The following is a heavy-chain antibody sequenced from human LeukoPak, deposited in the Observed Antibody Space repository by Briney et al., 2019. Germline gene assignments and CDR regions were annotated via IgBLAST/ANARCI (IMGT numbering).Heavy chain of an antibody. CDR1: AFTLGDWY. D-gene: IGHD2-21*02. CDR2: ISNIGTTT. J-gene: IGHJ4*02. CDR3: ACDFRYLGHDF. Sequence: GGSLRLSCTASAFTLGDWYMSWIRQAPGKGLEWISYISNIGTTTYYAESVKGRFTISRDNAKNSLYLQMNSLRAEDTAVYYCACDFRYLGHDFWGQGTLVTVAS. V-gene: IGHV3-11*01.